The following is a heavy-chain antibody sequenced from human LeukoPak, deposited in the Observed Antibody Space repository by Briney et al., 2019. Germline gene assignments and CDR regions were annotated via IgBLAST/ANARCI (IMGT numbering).Heavy chain of an antibody. V-gene: IGHV1-69*13. CDR2: IIPIFGTA. CDR3: ARDGGSSWYLDY. D-gene: IGHD6-13*01. J-gene: IGHJ4*02. CDR1: EGTFSSYA. Sequence: SVKVSCKASEGTFSSYAISWVRQAPGQGLEWMGGIIPIFGTANYAQKFQGRVTITADESTSTAYMELSSLRSEDTAVYYCARDGGSSWYLDYWGQGTLVTVSS.